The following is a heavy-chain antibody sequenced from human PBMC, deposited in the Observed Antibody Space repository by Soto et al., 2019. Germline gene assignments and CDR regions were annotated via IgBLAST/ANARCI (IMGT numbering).Heavy chain of an antibody. V-gene: IGHV1-18*04. CDR1: GYTFTSYG. D-gene: IGHD3-3*01. CDR3: ARDRNYDFCSGYWSHGGYYGMDV. CDR2: ISAYNGNT. Sequence: ASVKVSCKASGYTFTSYGISWVRQAPGQGLEWMGWISAYNGNTNYAQKLQGRVTMTTDTSTSTAYMELRSLRSADTAVYYCARDRNYDFCSGYWSHGGYYGMDVWGQGTTVSVSS. J-gene: IGHJ6*02.